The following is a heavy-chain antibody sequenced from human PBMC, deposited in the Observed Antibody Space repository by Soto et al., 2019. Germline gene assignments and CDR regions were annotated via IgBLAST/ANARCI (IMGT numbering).Heavy chain of an antibody. CDR3: ARLSGYSSSFGAYYYYGMDV. D-gene: IGHD6-13*01. CDR1: GYSFTSYW. Sequence: GESLKISCKGSGYSFTSYWIGWVRQMPGKGLEWMGIIYPGDSDTRYSPSFQGQVTISADKSISTAYLQWSSLKASDTAMYYCARLSGYSSSFGAYYYYGMDVWGQGTTVTVSS. CDR2: IYPGDSDT. J-gene: IGHJ6*02. V-gene: IGHV5-51*01.